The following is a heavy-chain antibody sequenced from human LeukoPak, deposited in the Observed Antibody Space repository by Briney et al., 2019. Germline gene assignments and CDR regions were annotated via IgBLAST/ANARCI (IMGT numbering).Heavy chain of an antibody. CDR3: ARAISEESI. D-gene: IGHD3-10*01. CDR2: ISGSGGAT. V-gene: IGHV3-23*01. J-gene: IGHJ4*02. CDR1: GFTFNTYG. Sequence: PGGSLRLSCAASGFTFNTYGMSWVRQAPGKGLEWVSGISGSGGATYYADSVKGRFTVSRDDPHNTLYLQMNSVRAEDMAVYYCARAISEESIWGQGTLVTVSS.